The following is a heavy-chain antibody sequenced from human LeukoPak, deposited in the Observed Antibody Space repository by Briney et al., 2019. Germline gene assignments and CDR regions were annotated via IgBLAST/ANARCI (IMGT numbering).Heavy chain of an antibody. D-gene: IGHD2-2*01. J-gene: IGHJ4*02. CDR1: GFTFSSYA. Sequence: GGSLRLSCAASGFTFSSYAMSWVRQAPGMGLEWVSAISGSGGSTYYADSVKGRFTISRDNSKNTLYLQMNSLRAEDTAVYYCAKEGGIVVVPAATHYWGQGTLVTVSS. CDR3: AKEGGIVVVPAATHY. V-gene: IGHV3-23*01. CDR2: ISGSGGST.